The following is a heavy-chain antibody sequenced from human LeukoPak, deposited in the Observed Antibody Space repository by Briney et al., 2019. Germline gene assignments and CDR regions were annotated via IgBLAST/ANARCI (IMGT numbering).Heavy chain of an antibody. D-gene: IGHD1-1*01. CDR1: GGTFSIYA. Sequence: ASVNVSCRASGGTFSIYAISWVRQAPGQGREWMGRIIPILGIANYTQKFQGRVTITADKSTSTAYMELSSLRSEDTAVYYCARIVQLERGNYWGQGTLVTVSS. CDR3: ARIVQLERGNY. CDR2: IIPILGIA. J-gene: IGHJ4*02. V-gene: IGHV1-69*04.